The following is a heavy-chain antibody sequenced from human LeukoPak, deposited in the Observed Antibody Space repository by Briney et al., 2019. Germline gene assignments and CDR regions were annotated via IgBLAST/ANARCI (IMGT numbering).Heavy chain of an antibody. CDR2: INHSGST. D-gene: IGHD4-4*01. CDR1: GGSFSGYY. J-gene: IGHJ6*02. CDR3: ASPRLGTETSHYYYYGMDV. Sequence: SETLSLTCAVYGGSFSGYYWSWIRQPPGKGLEWIGEINHSGSTNYNPSLKSRVTISVDTSKNQFSLKLSSVTAADTAVYYCASPRLGTETSHYYYYGMDVWGQGTTVTVSS. V-gene: IGHV4-34*01.